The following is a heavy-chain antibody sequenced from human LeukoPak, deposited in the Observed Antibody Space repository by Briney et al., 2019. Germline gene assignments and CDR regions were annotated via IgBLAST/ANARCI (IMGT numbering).Heavy chain of an antibody. V-gene: IGHV3-53*01. Sequence: PGGSLRLSCAASGFTFSSYWFHWVRQAPGKGLEWVSVIYSGGSTYYADSVKGRFTISRDNSKNTLYLQMNSLRAEDTAVYYCARGYSYGSYYFDYWGQGTLVTVSS. CDR3: ARGYSYGSYYFDY. CDR1: GFTFSSYW. J-gene: IGHJ4*02. CDR2: IYSGGST. D-gene: IGHD5-18*01.